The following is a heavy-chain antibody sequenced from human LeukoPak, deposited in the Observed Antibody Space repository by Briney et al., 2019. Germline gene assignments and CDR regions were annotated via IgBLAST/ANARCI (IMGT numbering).Heavy chain of an antibody. Sequence: SQTLSLTCTVSGGSISSGSYYWSWIRQPAGKGLEWIARFYTSETTNYNPSLKSRVTISLDMSKNQFSLKLSSVTAADTAVYYCARAGTGTSFPYYYYMDVWGKGTTVTVSS. CDR2: FYTSETT. D-gene: IGHD1-1*01. J-gene: IGHJ6*03. V-gene: IGHV4-61*02. CDR1: GGSISSGSYY. CDR3: ARAGTGTSFPYYYYMDV.